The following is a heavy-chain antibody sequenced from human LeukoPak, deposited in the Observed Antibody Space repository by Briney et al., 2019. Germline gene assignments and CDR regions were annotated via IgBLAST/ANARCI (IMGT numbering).Heavy chain of an antibody. J-gene: IGHJ3*02. CDR3: ARHIGGSYYSYALGI. V-gene: IGHV4-61*02. CDR1: GGSISSGSYY. D-gene: IGHD1-26*01. Sequence: SETLSLTCTVSGGSISSGSYYWSWIRHPAGKGLEWIGRIYTIGSTNSNPSLKSRVTISVDTSKNQFSLKLSSVTAADTAVYYCARHIGGSYYSYALGIWGQGTMVTVSS. CDR2: IYTIGST.